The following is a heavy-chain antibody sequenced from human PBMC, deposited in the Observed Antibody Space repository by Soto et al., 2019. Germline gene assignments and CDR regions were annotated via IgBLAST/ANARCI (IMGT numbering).Heavy chain of an antibody. CDR1: GFTFSSYD. J-gene: IGHJ6*03. V-gene: IGHV3-13*01. D-gene: IGHD6-19*01. Sequence: GGSLRLSCAASGFTFSSYDMHWVRQATGKGLEWVSAIGTAGDTYYPGSVKGRFTISRENAKNSLYLQMNSLRAGDTAVYYCARETRAAVAGTLYYYYYMDVWGKGTTVTVSS. CDR2: IGTAGDT. CDR3: ARETRAAVAGTLYYYYYMDV.